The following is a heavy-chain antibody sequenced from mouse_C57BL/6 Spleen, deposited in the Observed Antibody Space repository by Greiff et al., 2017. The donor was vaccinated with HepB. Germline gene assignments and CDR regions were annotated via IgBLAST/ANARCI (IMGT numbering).Heavy chain of an antibody. CDR3: ARDPYYYRVSTYWYFDV. CDR1: GFTFSDYY. V-gene: IGHV5-16*01. D-gene: IGHD1-1*01. CDR2: INYDGSST. Sequence: EVQVVESEGGLVQPGSSMKLSCTASGFTFSDYYMAWVRQVPEKGLEWVANINYDGSSTYYLDSLKSRFIISRDNAKNILYLQMSSLKSEDTATYYCARDPYYYRVSTYWYFDVWGTGTTVTVSS. J-gene: IGHJ1*03.